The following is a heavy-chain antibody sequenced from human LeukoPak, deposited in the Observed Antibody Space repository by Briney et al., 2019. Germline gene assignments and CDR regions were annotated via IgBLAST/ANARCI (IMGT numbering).Heavy chain of an antibody. CDR3: ARIPTVTPPYYYYMDV. V-gene: IGHV4-38-2*02. Sequence: SETLSLTCTVSGYSISSGYYWGWIRQPPGKGLEWIGSIYHSGSTNYNPSLKSRVTISVDTSKNQFSLKLSSVTAADTAVYYCARIPTVTPPYYYYMDVWGKGTTVTASS. D-gene: IGHD4-17*01. CDR2: IYHSGST. J-gene: IGHJ6*03. CDR1: GYSISSGYY.